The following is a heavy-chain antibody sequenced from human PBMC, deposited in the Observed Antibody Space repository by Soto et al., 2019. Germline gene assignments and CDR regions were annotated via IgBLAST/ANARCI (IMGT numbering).Heavy chain of an antibody. CDR2: INQDGSET. V-gene: IGHV3-7*05. J-gene: IGHJ3*02. CDR3: ARENGMAIIYLRDYALDI. D-gene: IGHD2-2*02. Sequence: GGSLRLSCAASESTFRPYWMTWVRQAPGKGLEWVANINQDGSETFYVDSVKGRFTISRDNAENLLYLQMNSLRAEDTAVYYCARENGMAIIYLRDYALDIWGQGTMVTVSS. CDR1: ESTFRPYW.